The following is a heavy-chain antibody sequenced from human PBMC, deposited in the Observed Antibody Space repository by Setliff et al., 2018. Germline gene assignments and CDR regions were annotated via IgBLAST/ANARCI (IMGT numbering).Heavy chain of an antibody. D-gene: IGHD3-10*01. CDR3: ARESGLGYGSGSYYFDY. CDR2: IIPIFGTA. J-gene: IGHJ4*02. CDR1: GYTFTGYY. Sequence: SVKVSCKASGYTFTGYYMHWVRQAPGQGLEWMGRIIPIFGTANYAQKFQGRVTITADKSTSTAYMELSRLRSEDTAVYYCARESGLGYGSGSYYFDYWGQGTLVTVSS. V-gene: IGHV1-69*06.